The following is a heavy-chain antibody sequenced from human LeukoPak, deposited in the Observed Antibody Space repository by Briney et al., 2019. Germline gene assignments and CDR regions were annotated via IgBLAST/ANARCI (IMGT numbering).Heavy chain of an antibody. D-gene: IGHD2/OR15-2a*01. CDR3: ARTFYDTLDSDAFDF. CDR1: GYTFNVYY. J-gene: IGHJ3*01. V-gene: IGHV1-2*02. CDR2: INPNSGGT. Sequence: ASVKVSCKASGYTFNVYYMHWVRQAPGQGLEWMGWINPNSGGTNYAQKFQGRVTMTRDTSISTAYMELSRLRSDDTAVYYCARTFYDTLDSDAFDFWGQGTMVIVSS.